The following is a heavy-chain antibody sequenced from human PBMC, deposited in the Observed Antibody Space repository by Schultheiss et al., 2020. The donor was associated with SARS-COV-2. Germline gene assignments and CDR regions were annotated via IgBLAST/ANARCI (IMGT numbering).Heavy chain of an antibody. CDR1: GYSISSGYY. CDR2: IYHSGST. V-gene: IGHV4-38-2*01. J-gene: IGHJ6*03. CDR3: ARSYYYDSSGYYGYYYYYMDV. D-gene: IGHD3-22*01. Sequence: GSLRLSCAVSGYSISSGYYWGWIRQPPGKGLEWIGSIYHSGSTYYNPSLKSRVTISVDTSKNQFSLKLSSVTAADTAVYYCARSYYYDSSGYYGYYYYYMDVWGKGTTVTVSS.